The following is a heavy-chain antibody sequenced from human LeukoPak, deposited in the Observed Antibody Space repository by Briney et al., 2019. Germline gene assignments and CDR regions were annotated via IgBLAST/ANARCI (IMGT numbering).Heavy chain of an antibody. CDR1: GGSISSGGYY. Sequence: SQTLSLTCTVSGGSISSGGYYWIWIRQHPGKRLEWIGYIYYSGSTYYNPSLKSRVTISVDTSKNQLSLKLSSVTAADTAVYYCASETYTTSSQGWGQGTLVTVSS. CDR3: ASETYTTSSQG. CDR2: IYYSGST. D-gene: IGHD6-6*01. J-gene: IGHJ4*02. V-gene: IGHV4-31*03.